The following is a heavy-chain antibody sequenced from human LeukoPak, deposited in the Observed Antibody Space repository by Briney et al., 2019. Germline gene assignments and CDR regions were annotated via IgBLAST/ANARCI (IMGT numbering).Heavy chain of an antibody. CDR2: FDPEDGET. CDR1: GYTLTELS. CDR3: ARRGSYCSSTSCYRWFDP. J-gene: IGHJ5*02. Sequence: ASVKVSCKVSGYTLTELSMHWVRQAPGKGLEWMGGFDPEDGETIYAQKFQGRVTMTEDTSTDTAYMELSSLRSEDTAVYYCARRGSYCSSTSCYRWFDPWGQGTLVTVSS. D-gene: IGHD2-2*01. V-gene: IGHV1-24*01.